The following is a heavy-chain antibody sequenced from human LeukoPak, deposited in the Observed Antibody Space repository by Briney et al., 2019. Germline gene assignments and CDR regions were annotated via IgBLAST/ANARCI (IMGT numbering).Heavy chain of an antibody. CDR1: GGSISSGGYS. CDR3: ARAGVTSNWFDP. Sequence: PSQTLSLTCAVSGGSISSGGYSWSWIRQHPGKGLEWIGYIYYSGSTYYNPSLKSRVTISVDTSKNQFSLKLSSVTAADTAVYYCARAGVTSNWFDPWGQGTLVTVSS. CDR2: IYYSGST. D-gene: IGHD2-21*02. J-gene: IGHJ5*02. V-gene: IGHV4-31*11.